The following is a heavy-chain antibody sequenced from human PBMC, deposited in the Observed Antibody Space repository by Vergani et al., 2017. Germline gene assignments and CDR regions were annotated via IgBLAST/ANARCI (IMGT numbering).Heavy chain of an antibody. CDR1: GGSISSYY. Sequence: QVQLQESGPGLVKPSETLSLTCTVSGGSISSYYWSWIRQPAGKGLEWIGRIYTSGSTNYNPSLKSRVTISVDTSKNQFSLKLSSVTDADTAVYYCARASSGWYYYYYYYMDVWGKGTTVTVSS. CDR3: ARASSGWYYYYYYYMDV. J-gene: IGHJ6*03. D-gene: IGHD6-19*01. V-gene: IGHV4-4*07. CDR2: IYTSGST.